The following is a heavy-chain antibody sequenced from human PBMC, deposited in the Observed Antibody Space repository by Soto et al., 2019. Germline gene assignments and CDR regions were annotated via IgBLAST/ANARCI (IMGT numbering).Heavy chain of an antibody. CDR1: GFTFSSYA. CDR3: ARREGQWLGHYSYYGMDV. V-gene: IGHV3-30-3*01. D-gene: IGHD6-19*01. J-gene: IGHJ6*02. CDR2: ISYDGNDK. Sequence: QVQLVESGGGVVQPGRSLRLSCAASGFTFSSYAMHWVCQAPGKGLEWVAIISYDGNDKYYADSVKGRFTISRDNSKNTLYLQMNSLRAEDTSVYYCARREGQWLGHYSYYGMDVWGQGTTVTVSS.